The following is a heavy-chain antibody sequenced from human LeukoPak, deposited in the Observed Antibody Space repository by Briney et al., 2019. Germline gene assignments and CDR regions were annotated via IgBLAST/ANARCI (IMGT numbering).Heavy chain of an antibody. Sequence: SETLSLTCTVSGGSISSYYWSWIRQPPGKGLEWIGEINHSGSTNYNPSLKSRVTISVDTSKNQFSLKLSSVTAADTAVYYCARGSAWYGYGFYWGQGTLVTVSS. D-gene: IGHD5-18*01. CDR2: INHSGST. CDR1: GGSISSYY. V-gene: IGHV4-34*01. J-gene: IGHJ4*02. CDR3: ARGSAWYGYGFY.